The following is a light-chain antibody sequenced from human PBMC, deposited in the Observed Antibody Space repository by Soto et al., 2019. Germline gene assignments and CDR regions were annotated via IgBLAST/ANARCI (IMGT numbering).Light chain of an antibody. CDR2: DVS. V-gene: IGKV1-5*01. J-gene: IGKJ1*01. CDR3: QQYNSFSRT. CDR1: QSLSGW. Sequence: DIQMTQSPSTLSASVGDRVIITCRASQSLSGWLAWYQQKPGKAPKLLIYDVSNLESGVPSRFSGGGSGTEFTLSISSLQSDDYASCYCQQYNSFSRTFGPGTKVDVK.